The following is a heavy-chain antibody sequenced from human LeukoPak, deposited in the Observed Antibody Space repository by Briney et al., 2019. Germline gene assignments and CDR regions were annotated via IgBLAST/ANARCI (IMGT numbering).Heavy chain of an antibody. CDR3: ARAGEIAVSGTDYFDY. CDR1: GFRFSNYW. D-gene: IGHD6-19*01. V-gene: IGHV3-7*01. J-gene: IGHJ4*02. Sequence: GGSLRLSCAVSGFRFSNYWMTWVRQAPGKGLEWVANIKHDGSGPSYLDSVKGRFTISRDNARYSLSLQMSSLRAEDTAVYYCARAGEIAVSGTDYFDYWGQGALVTVSS. CDR2: IKHDGSGP.